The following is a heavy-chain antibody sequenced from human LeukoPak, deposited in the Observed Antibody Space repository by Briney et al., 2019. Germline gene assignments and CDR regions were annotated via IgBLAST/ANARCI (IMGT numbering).Heavy chain of an antibody. D-gene: IGHD2-2*01. CDR3: ARDLGDIVVVPAAEYYYYYGMDV. CDR2: ISYDGSNK. V-gene: IGHV3-30-3*01. CDR1: GFTFSSYA. J-gene: IGHJ6*02. Sequence: GGSLRLSCAASGFTFSSYAMHWVRQAPGKGLEGVAVISYDGSNKYYADAVKGRFTISRDNSKNTLYLQMNILRAEDTAVYYCARDLGDIVVVPAAEYYYYYGMDVWGQGTTVTVSS.